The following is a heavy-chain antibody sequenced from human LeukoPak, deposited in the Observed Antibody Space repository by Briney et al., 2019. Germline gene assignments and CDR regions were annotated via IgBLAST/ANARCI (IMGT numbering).Heavy chain of an antibody. CDR3: AKQTDSSSWYHLIDY. J-gene: IGHJ4*02. CDR1: GFTSSSYA. D-gene: IGHD6-13*01. Sequence: GGSLRLSCAASGFTSSSYAMSWVRQAPGKGLEWVSAISGSGGSTYYADSVKGRFTISRDNSKNTLYLQMNSLRAEDTAVYYCAKQTDSSSWYHLIDYWGQGTLVTVSS. CDR2: ISGSGGST. V-gene: IGHV3-23*01.